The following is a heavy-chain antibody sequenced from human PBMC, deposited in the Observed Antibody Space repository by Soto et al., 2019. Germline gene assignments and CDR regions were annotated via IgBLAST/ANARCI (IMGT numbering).Heavy chain of an antibody. D-gene: IGHD6-13*01. CDR2: ITWNGGTI. CDR1: GFAFDDYV. V-gene: IGHV3-9*01. CDR3: AKGGSAALIAPSGRDNWFDP. Sequence: PGGSLRLSCAASGFAFDDYVMHWVRQPPGRGLEWVSGITWNGGTIRYVDSVKGRFTISRDNAENSLYLQMNILRPEDTAVYYCAKGGSAALIAPSGRDNWFDPWGQGTQVNVSS. J-gene: IGHJ5*02.